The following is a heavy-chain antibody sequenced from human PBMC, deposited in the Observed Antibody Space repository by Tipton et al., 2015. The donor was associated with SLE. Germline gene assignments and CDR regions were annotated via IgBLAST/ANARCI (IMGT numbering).Heavy chain of an antibody. CDR2: IGSGGGTI. CDR3: ARESRNYRGYYMDV. V-gene: IGHV3-48*03. J-gene: IGHJ6*03. Sequence: SLRLSCTASGFTFGGYAMSWVRQAPGKGLEWVSYIGSGGGTIYYADSVEGRFSISRDNAKNSLFLQLNSLRAEDTAVYYCARESRNYRGYYMDVWGKGTTVTVPS. CDR1: GFTFGGYA. D-gene: IGHD1-14*01.